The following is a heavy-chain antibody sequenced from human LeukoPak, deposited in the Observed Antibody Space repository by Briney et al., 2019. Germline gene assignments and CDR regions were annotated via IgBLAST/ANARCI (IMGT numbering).Heavy chain of an antibody. V-gene: IGHV4-59*08. J-gene: IGHJ4*02. CDR2: IYYSGST. CDR1: GGSISSYY. D-gene: IGHD6-13*01. Sequence: PSETLSLTCTVSGGSISSYYWSWIRQPPGKGLEWIGYIYYSGSTNYNPSLKSRVTISVDTSKNQFSLKLSSVTAADTAAYYCARHFLAAALDYWGQGTLVTVSS. CDR3: ARHFLAAALDY.